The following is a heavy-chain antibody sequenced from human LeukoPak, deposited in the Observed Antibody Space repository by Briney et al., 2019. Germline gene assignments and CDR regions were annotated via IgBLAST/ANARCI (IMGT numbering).Heavy chain of an antibody. D-gene: IGHD3-16*01. V-gene: IGHV1-58*02. CDR2: IVVGSGNT. J-gene: IGHJ5*02. Sequence: SVKVSCKASGFTFSSSTIQWVRQARGQRLEWMGWIVVGSGNTNYAQNFQERVTITRDMSTSTAYMEVSSLRSEDSAVYYCAADLPGGAMFDPWGQGTLVTVSS. CDR1: GFTFSSST. CDR3: AADLPGGAMFDP.